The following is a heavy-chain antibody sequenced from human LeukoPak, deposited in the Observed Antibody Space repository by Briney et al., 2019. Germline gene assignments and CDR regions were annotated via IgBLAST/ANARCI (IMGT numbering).Heavy chain of an antibody. V-gene: IGHV4-39*01. Sequence: SETLSLTCTVSGGSISSGGYYWGWIRQPPGKGLEWIGSIHYSGNTFYNPSLKTRLTISIDTSKNQFSPRLSSVTAADTAVYYCARQLSSHFDYWGQGTQVTVSS. CDR2: IHYSGNT. D-gene: IGHD6-13*01. CDR1: GGSISSGGYY. CDR3: ARQLSSHFDY. J-gene: IGHJ4*02.